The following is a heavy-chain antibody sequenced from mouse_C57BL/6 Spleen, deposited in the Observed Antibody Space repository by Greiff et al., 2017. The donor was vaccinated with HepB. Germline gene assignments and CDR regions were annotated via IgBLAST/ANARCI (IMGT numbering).Heavy chain of an antibody. CDR2: IYPGSGST. V-gene: IGHV1-55*01. J-gene: IGHJ4*01. CDR1: GYTFTSYW. Sequence: QVQLKQSGAELVKPGASVKMSCKASGYTFTSYWITWVKQRPGQGLEWIGDIYPGSGSTNYNEKFKSKATLTVDTSSSTAYMQLSSLTSEDSAVYYCARWIYYGNPYYAMDYWGQGTSVTVSS. CDR3: ARWIYYGNPYYAMDY. D-gene: IGHD2-1*01.